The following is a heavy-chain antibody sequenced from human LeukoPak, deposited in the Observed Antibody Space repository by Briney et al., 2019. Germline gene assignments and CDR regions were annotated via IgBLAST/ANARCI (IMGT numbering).Heavy chain of an antibody. J-gene: IGHJ4*02. Sequence: GGSLRLSCTASGFTFNDYWMHWVRQAPGKGLVWVSRINSDGSSTSYADSVKGRFTISRDNAKNTLYLQMNSLRAEDTAVYYCARPYYYDSASDYWGQGTLVTVSS. CDR2: INSDGSST. CDR1: GFTFNDYW. D-gene: IGHD3-22*01. CDR3: ARPYYYDSASDY. V-gene: IGHV3-74*01.